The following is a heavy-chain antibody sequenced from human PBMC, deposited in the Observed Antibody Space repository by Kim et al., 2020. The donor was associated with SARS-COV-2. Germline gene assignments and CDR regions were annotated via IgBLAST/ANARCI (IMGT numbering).Heavy chain of an antibody. CDR3: ARVDPIFTSYNWFDP. CDR1: GYTFTSYA. J-gene: IGHJ5*02. V-gene: IGHV1-3*01. D-gene: IGHD2-21*01. Sequence: ASVKVSCKASGYTFTSYAMHWVRQAPGQRLEWMGWINAGNGNTKYSQKFQGRVTITRDTSASTAYMELSSLRSEDTAVYYCARVDPIFTSYNWFDPWGQGTLVTVSS. CDR2: INAGNGNT.